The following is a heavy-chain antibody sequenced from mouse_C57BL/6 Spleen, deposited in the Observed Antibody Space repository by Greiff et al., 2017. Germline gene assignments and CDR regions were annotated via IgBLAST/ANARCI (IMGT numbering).Heavy chain of an antibody. CDR2: SRNKANDYTT. CDR1: GFTFSDFY. J-gene: IGHJ4*01. Sequence: EVQGVESGGGLVQSGRSLRLSCATSGFTFSDFYMEWVRQAPGKGLEWIAASRNKANDYTTEYSASVKGRFIVSRDTSQSILYLQMNALRAEDTAIYYCARDAPVDYAMDYWGQGTSVTVSS. V-gene: IGHV7-1*01. CDR3: ARDAPVDYAMDY.